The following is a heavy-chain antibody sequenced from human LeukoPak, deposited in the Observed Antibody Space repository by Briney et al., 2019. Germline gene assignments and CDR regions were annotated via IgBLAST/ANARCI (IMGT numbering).Heavy chain of an antibody. CDR3: ARLLPASRQYLGQ. J-gene: IGHJ4*02. D-gene: IGHD2-15*01. Sequence: GGSLRLSCAASGFIVSSEYLAWVRQAPGKGLEWISVIYGGGSTYYADSVKGRFTISRDNSKDVLHLDMHSLAVEDTAVYYCARLLPASRQYLGQWGQGTPVTVSS. CDR1: GFIVSSEY. V-gene: IGHV3-53*01. CDR2: IYGGGST.